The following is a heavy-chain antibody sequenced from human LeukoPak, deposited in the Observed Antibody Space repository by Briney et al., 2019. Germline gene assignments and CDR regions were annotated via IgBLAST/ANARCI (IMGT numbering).Heavy chain of an antibody. D-gene: IGHD3-22*01. CDR2: ISAGGDRI. J-gene: IGHJ4*02. Sequence: GGSLRLSCAASGFTFTDHALTWVRQTPGKGLESVSSISAGGDRIHYADSAKGRFTISRDDFKNTLYLQMNSLRAEDTAVYFCAYLDSSGYYYGRLRYWGQGTPVTVSS. CDR1: GFTFTDHA. CDR3: AYLDSSGYYYGRLRY. V-gene: IGHV3-23*01.